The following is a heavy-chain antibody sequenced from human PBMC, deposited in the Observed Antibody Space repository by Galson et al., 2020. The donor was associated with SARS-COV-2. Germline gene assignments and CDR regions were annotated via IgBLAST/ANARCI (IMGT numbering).Heavy chain of an antibody. J-gene: IGHJ4*02. Sequence: GGSLRLSCAASGFTFSTHAMHWVRQAPGKGLEWVAIISSEGRTKYNADSVKGRFTISRDNSKSTLYLQMNSLRPEDTAVYYCAREGDDYDSSYFDHWGQGTLVTVSS. CDR3: AREGDDYDSSYFDH. CDR1: GFTFSTHA. CDR2: ISSEGRTK. D-gene: IGHD3-22*01. V-gene: IGHV3-30*04.